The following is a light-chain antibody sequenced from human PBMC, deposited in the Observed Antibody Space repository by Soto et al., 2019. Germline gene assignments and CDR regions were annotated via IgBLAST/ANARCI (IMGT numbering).Light chain of an antibody. CDR1: QSISSW. J-gene: IGKJ1*01. Sequence: DIQMTQSPSTLSASVVDRVNITFRASQSISSWLAWYQQKAGKAPKLLIYDASTLESGVPSRFSGSGSGTEFTLTISSLEPDDFASYYCQHYDSYPWTFGRGTKVDI. CDR2: DAS. V-gene: IGKV1-5*01. CDR3: QHYDSYPWT.